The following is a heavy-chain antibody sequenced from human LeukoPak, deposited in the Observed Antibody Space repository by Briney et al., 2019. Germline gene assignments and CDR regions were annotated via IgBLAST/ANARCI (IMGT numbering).Heavy chain of an antibody. V-gene: IGHV4-34*01. CDR3: ARGFPTSSRWFDP. D-gene: IGHD6-6*01. J-gene: IGHJ5*02. CDR2: IDHSGSA. CDR1: AGSFSGYH. Sequence: SETLSLTCGVYAGSFSGYHWTWIRLRTGKGLDWIGDIDHSGSAHYNPSLKSRVTISVDTSNKQFSLNLHSVTAADTAVYYCARGFPTSSRWFDPWGQGTLVTVSS.